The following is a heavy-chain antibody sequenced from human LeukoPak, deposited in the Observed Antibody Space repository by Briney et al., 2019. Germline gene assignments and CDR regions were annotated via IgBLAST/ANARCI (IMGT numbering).Heavy chain of an antibody. J-gene: IGHJ6*02. V-gene: IGHV1-69*04. CDR2: IIPILGIA. CDR3: ARDTNRGSSWYYHSYAMDV. D-gene: IGHD6-13*01. Sequence: VASVNVSCMACVCTFSSYSISGVRQAPGQGREWMGRIIPILGIANYAHKFQGRVTITADKSTSTAYMELSRLRSEDTAVYYCARDTNRGSSWYYHSYAMDVWGQGTTVTVSS. CDR1: VCTFSSYS.